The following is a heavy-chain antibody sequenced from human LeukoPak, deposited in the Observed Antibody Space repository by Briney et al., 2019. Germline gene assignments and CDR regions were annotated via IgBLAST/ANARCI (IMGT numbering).Heavy chain of an antibody. CDR3: ARSTLYDILTEYYFDY. CDR2: ISSSSSYT. V-gene: IGHV3-11*03. CDR1: GFTFSDYH. D-gene: IGHD3-9*01. J-gene: IGHJ4*02. Sequence: AGGSLRLSCAASGFTFSDYHMSWIRQAPGKGLEWVSYISSSSSYTNYADSVKGRFTISRDSAKNSLYLQMNSLRAEDTAVYYCARSTLYDILTEYYFDYWGQGTLVTVSS.